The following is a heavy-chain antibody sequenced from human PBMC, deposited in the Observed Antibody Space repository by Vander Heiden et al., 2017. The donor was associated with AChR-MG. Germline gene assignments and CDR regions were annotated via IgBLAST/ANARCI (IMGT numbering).Heavy chain of an antibody. CDR3: ARGGQRDAFDI. J-gene: IGHJ3*02. D-gene: IGHD3-10*01. CDR2: MTGGGFGI. CDR1: GFTFSGYA. Sequence: EVQLLESGGGLVQPGGSLRLSCAASGFTFSGYAMNWFRQAPGKGLEWVSAMTGGGFGIYYADSVKGRFTISRDNSKNTLYLQMNNLRVEDTAIYYCARGGQRDAFDIWGQGTMVTVSS. V-gene: IGHV3-23*01.